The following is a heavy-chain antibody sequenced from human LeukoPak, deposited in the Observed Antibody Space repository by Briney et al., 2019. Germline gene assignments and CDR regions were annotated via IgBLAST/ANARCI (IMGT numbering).Heavy chain of an antibody. CDR2: IYSGGST. J-gene: IGHJ4*02. D-gene: IGHD2-15*01. V-gene: IGHV3-53*01. CDR1: GFTVSSNY. CDR3: AREYCSGGSCYQDY. Sequence: GGSLRLSCAASGFTVSSNYMSWVRQAPGKGLEWVSVIYSGGSTYYADSVKGRFTISRDNSMNTLYLQMNSLRAEDTAAYYCAREYCSGGSCYQDYWGQGTLVTVSS.